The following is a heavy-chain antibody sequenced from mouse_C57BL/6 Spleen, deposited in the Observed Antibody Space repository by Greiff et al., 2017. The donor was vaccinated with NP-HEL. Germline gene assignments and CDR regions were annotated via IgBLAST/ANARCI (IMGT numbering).Heavy chain of an antibody. Sequence: ESGPGLVKPSQSLSLTCSVTGYSITSGYYWNWIRQFPGNKLEWMGYISYDGSNNYNPSLKNRISITRDTSKNQFFLKLNSVTTEDTATYYCARNYGSSYFFYFDYWGQGTTLTVSS. CDR3: ARNYGSSYFFYFDY. CDR2: ISYDGSN. V-gene: IGHV3-6*01. CDR1: GYSITSGYY. D-gene: IGHD1-1*01. J-gene: IGHJ2*01.